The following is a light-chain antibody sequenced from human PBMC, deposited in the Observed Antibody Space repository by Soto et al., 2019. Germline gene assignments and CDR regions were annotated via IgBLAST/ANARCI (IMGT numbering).Light chain of an antibody. V-gene: IGKV3-15*01. Sequence: EIVMTQSPVTLSVSPGERATLSCRASQSISSNLAWYQQKPGQAPRLLIYGASTRATGIPARFSGSGSETEFTLTISSLQSEDFAVYYCQQYNNWPPMYTFGQGTKLEIK. CDR1: QSISSN. J-gene: IGKJ2*01. CDR3: QQYNNWPPMYT. CDR2: GAS.